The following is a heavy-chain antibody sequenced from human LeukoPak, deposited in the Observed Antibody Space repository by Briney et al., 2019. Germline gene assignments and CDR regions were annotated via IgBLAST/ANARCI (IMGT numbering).Heavy chain of an antibody. D-gene: IGHD6-19*01. CDR2: INTDGTVT. CDR3: ATKQWLAPPPDS. J-gene: IGHJ4*02. V-gene: IGHV3-74*01. Sequence: GGSLRLSYAASGFTFSKYWMLWVRQAPGKGLESVSRINTDGTVTTYADSVKGRFTVSRDNADNTMFLQMNSVRDEDTAVYYCATKQWLAPPPDSWGQGTPVTVSS. CDR1: GFTFSKYW.